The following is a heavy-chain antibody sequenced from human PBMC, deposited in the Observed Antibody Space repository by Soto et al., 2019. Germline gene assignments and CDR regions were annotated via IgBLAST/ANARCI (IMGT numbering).Heavy chain of an antibody. V-gene: IGHV1-69*08. J-gene: IGHJ4*02. Sequence: QVQLVQSGAEVKKPGSSVKVSCKASGGTFSSYTISWVRQAPGQGLEWMGRIIPILGIANYAQKFQGRVTITADKSTSTDYMELSSLRSEDTAVYYCAREGPPLGYCSSTSCYDDYWGQGTLVTVSS. D-gene: IGHD2-2*01. CDR1: GGTFSSYT. CDR3: AREGPPLGYCSSTSCYDDY. CDR2: IIPILGIA.